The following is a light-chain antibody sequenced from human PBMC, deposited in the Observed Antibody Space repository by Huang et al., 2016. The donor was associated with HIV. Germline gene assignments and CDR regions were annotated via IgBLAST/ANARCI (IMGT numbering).Light chain of an antibody. CDR3: QQYYTTPRDT. J-gene: IGKJ5*01. CDR2: AAS. Sequence: DIQMTQSPSSLSASVGDRVTITCRASQDIGSSLAWYQQKPGKAPKLLLFAASRLESGVPARFSGSGSGTDYTLTLSSIQPEDFATYYCQQYYTTPRDTFGQGTRLEIK. V-gene: IGKV1-NL1*01. CDR1: QDIGSS.